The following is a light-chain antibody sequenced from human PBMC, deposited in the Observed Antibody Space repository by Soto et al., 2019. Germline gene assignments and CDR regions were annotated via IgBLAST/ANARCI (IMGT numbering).Light chain of an antibody. Sequence: QSALAQPASVSGSTGQSISISRTGTSSDLAIYNYVSWYQQQPGKAPKLMLYQVTNRPSEVSNRFSGSRSGNTASLTISGLQAEDEADYYCSSYTDSSNYVFGSGTTVTVL. V-gene: IGLV2-14*01. J-gene: IGLJ1*01. CDR3: SSYTDSSNYV. CDR1: SSDLAIYNY. CDR2: QVT.